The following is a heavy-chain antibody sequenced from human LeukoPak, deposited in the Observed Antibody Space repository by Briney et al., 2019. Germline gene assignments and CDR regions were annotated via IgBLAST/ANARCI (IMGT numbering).Heavy chain of an antibody. Sequence: SETLSLTCAVYGGYFSGYYWICIREPPGKGLEWIGEINHSGSTNYNPSLKSRVTISVDTSKNQFSLKLSSVTAADTAVYYCARAYYAFDYWGQGTLVTVSS. CDR1: GGYFSGYY. CDR2: INHSGST. D-gene: IGHD3-10*01. CDR3: ARAYYAFDY. J-gene: IGHJ4*02. V-gene: IGHV4-34*01.